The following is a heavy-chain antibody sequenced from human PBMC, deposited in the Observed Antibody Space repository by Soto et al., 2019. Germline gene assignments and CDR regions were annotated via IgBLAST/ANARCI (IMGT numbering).Heavy chain of an antibody. J-gene: IGHJ6*02. CDR1: GGIFSSSA. D-gene: IGHD2-15*01. Sequence: QLVQSGAEVKTSGSSVKVSCKASGGIFSSSAISWVRQAPGQGFEWMGGIIPIFGTTIYSQTFQGRVAITVYESTNTVSVELSGLRSEDTATYYCAREIYPIIVVDSAPINYFFAMAVLGPGTTVTVSS. V-gene: IGHV1-69*01. CDR2: IIPIFGTT. CDR3: AREIYPIIVVDSAPINYFFAMAV.